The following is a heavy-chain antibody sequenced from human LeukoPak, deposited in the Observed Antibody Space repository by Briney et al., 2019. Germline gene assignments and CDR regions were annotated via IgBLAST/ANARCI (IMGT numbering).Heavy chain of an antibody. CDR2: IIPIFGIA. CDR3: ARGIAAPPGYFDY. J-gene: IGHJ4*02. CDR1: GGTFSSYA. D-gene: IGHD6-13*01. V-gene: IGHV1-69*04. Sequence: ASVKVSCKASGGTFSSYAISWVRQAPGQGLEWMGRIIPIFGIANYAQKFQGRVTITADKSTSTAYMEPSSLRSEDTAVYYCARGIAAPPGYFDYWGQGTLVTVSS.